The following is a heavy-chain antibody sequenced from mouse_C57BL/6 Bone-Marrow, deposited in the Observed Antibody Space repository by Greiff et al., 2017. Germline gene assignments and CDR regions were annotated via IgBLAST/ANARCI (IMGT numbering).Heavy chain of an antibody. CDR1: GYTFTSYW. V-gene: IGHV1-69*01. CDR3: ARQFAY. J-gene: IGHJ3*01. CDR2: IDTSDSIT. Sequence: VKLQQPGAELVMPGASVKLSCKASGYTFTSYWMHWVKQRHGQGLEWIGEIDTSDSITNYNQQFKGKSTLTVDKSSSTDYMLLSSLTSEDAAVYYCARQFAYWGQVTLVTVAA.